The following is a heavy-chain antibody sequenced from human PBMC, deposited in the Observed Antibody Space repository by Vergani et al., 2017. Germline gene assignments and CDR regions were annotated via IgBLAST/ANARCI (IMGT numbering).Heavy chain of an antibody. CDR1: GFTFSSYG. J-gene: IGHJ4*02. V-gene: IGHV3-30*18. CDR2: ISYDGSNK. D-gene: IGHD2-2*01. CDR3: AKDGENQLLPDY. Sequence: QVQLVESGGGVVQPGRSLRLSCAASGFTFSSYGMHWVRQAPGKGLEWVAVISYDGSNKYYADSVKGRFTISRDNSKNTLYLQMNSVRAEDTAVYYCAKDGENQLLPDYWGQGTLVTVSS.